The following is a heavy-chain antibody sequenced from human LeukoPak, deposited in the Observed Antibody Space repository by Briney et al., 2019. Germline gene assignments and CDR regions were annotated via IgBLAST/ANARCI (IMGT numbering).Heavy chain of an antibody. CDR1: GGSFSGYY. Sequence: SETLSLTCAVYGGSFSGYYWSWIRQPPGKGLEWIGEINHSGSTNYNPSLKSRVTISVDTSKNQFSLKLSSVTAADTAVYYCASYLLHDYDSSGYYVDGMDVWGQGTTVTVSS. CDR3: ASYLLHDYDSSGYYVDGMDV. J-gene: IGHJ6*02. V-gene: IGHV4-34*01. CDR2: INHSGST. D-gene: IGHD3-22*01.